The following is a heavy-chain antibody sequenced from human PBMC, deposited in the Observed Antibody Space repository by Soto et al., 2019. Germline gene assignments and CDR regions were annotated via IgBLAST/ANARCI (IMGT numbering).Heavy chain of an antibody. Sequence: KKAPASVKVSCKASGYTFTNFGISWVRQAPGQGLEWMGWISAYNGNTNYAQNFQGRVTMTTDTSTSTAYMELRSLRSDDTAVYYCARAQLRVRKHNNWLDPWGQGTLVTLSS. J-gene: IGHJ5*02. CDR1: GYTFTNFG. V-gene: IGHV1-18*01. CDR2: ISAYNGNT. CDR3: ARAQLRVRKHNNWLDP. D-gene: IGHD5-12*01.